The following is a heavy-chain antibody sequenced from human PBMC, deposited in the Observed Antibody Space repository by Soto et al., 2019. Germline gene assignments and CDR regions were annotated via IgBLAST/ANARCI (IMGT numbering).Heavy chain of an antibody. Sequence: GSLRLSCAASGFSVTSNYMTWVRQAPGKGLECVSVIYAGGNTYYPDSVKGRFTISSDNSKNTLFLQMNNLRAEDTAVYYCARVTTFYDILTSSYALNYFDYWGQGTRVTVSS. CDR1: GFSVTSNY. D-gene: IGHD3-9*01. CDR3: ARVTTFYDILTSSYALNYFDY. J-gene: IGHJ4*02. CDR2: IYAGGNT. V-gene: IGHV3-53*01.